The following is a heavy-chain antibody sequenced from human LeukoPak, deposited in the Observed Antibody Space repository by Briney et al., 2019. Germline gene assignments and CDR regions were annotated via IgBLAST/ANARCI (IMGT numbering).Heavy chain of an antibody. J-gene: IGHJ4*02. CDR3: ARVHNEGSHYVY. D-gene: IGHD1-26*01. CDR2: ISGYNGNT. CDR1: GYTLTNYG. V-gene: IGHV1-18*01. Sequence: GASVKVSCKASGYTLTNYGISWVRQAPGQGREGMGWISGYNGNTKYAQKLQGRVIMTTDTSTNTAYMELRSLRSDDTAVYYCARVHNEGSHYVYWGQGTLVTVSS.